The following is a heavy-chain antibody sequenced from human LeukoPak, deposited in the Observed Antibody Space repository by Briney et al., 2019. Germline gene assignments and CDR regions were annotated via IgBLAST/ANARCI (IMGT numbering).Heavy chain of an antibody. D-gene: IGHD3-22*01. CDR1: GFTFSSYG. CDR3: AKSPGSHDSSRFLFDY. Sequence: GGSLRLSCAASGFTFSSYGMHWVRQAPGKGLEWVAFIRYDGSNKYYADSVKGRFTISRDNSKNTLYLQMNSLRAEDTAVYYCAKSPGSHDSSRFLFDYWGQGTLVTVSS. CDR2: IRYDGSNK. V-gene: IGHV3-30*02. J-gene: IGHJ4*02.